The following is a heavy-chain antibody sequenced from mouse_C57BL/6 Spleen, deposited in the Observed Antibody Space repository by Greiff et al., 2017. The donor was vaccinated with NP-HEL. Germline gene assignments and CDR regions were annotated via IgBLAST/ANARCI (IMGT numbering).Heavy chain of an antibody. Sequence: QVQLQQPGAELVRPGSSVKLSCKASGYTFTSYWMHWVKQRPIQGLEWIGNIDPSDSETHYNQKFKDKATLTVDKSSSTAYMQLSSLTSEDSAVYYCASFTTRGYFDVWGTGTTVTVSS. CDR1: GYTFTSYW. CDR3: ASFTTRGYFDV. J-gene: IGHJ1*03. CDR2: IDPSDSET. D-gene: IGHD1-1*01. V-gene: IGHV1-52*01.